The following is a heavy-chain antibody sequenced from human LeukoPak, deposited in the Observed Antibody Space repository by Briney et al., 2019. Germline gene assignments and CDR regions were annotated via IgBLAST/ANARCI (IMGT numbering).Heavy chain of an antibody. CDR1: RCTFSTYA. CDR3: AKDQYSSGLDAFDI. V-gene: IGHV3-23*01. J-gene: IGHJ3*02. CDR2: ISGSGGST. Sequence: GDSLKISCAASRCTFSTYAMSWVRQAPGKGLEWVSAISGSGGSTYYADSVKGRFTISRDNSKNTLYLQMNSLRAEDTAVYYCAKDQYSSGLDAFDIWGQGTMVTVSS. D-gene: IGHD6-19*01.